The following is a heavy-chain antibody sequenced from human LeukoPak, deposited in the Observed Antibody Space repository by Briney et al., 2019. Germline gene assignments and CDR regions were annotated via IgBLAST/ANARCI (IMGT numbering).Heavy chain of an antibody. CDR2: ISYDGSNK. J-gene: IGHJ4*02. V-gene: IGHV3-30*03. CDR1: GFTFSSYG. CDR3: VAPYSDYVSGYDY. D-gene: IGHD4-11*01. Sequence: GRSLRLSCAASGFTFSSYGMQWVRQAPGKGLEWVAVISYDGSNKYYADSVKGRFTISRDNSKNTLYLQMNSLRAEDTAVYYCVAPYSDYVSGYDYWGQGTLVTVSA.